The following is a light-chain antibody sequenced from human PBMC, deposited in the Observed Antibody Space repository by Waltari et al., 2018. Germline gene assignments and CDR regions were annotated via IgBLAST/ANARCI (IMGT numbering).Light chain of an antibody. CDR2: GVN. CDR3: QSYDTSLGVV. J-gene: IGLJ2*01. V-gene: IGLV1-40*01. CDR1: WSNIGAGSG. Sequence: QSVLTQPPSVSGAPGQRVTIPCTVRWSNIGAGSGVTWYQQLPGKAPTLLIYGVNTRPPGVPDRFVGSKSGSSASLAIPGLQPEDEADYYCQSYDTSLGVVFGGGTKVTVL.